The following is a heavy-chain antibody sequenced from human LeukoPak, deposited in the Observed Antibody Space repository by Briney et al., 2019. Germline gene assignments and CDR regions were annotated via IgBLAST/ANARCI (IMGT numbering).Heavy chain of an antibody. CDR1: GFIFSSHW. CDR2: IKQDGSEK. Sequence: GGSLRLSCAASGFIFSSHWMSWVRQAPGKGLEWLAKIKQDGSEKYYVDSMKGRIFISRDNANNSVYLQMNSLRAEDTAVYYCAKDIRGSYPYYFDYWGQGTLVTVSS. J-gene: IGHJ4*02. D-gene: IGHD1-26*01. CDR3: AKDIRGSYPYYFDY. V-gene: IGHV3-7*01.